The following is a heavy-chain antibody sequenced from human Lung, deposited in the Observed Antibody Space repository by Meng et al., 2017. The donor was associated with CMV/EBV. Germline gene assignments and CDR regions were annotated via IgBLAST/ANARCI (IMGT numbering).Heavy chain of an antibody. CDR2: INSDGSTT. CDR1: GFTFSTYW. V-gene: IGHV3-74*01. CDR3: VRDGKYCSSGTCDYYIMDL. Sequence: GWSLKISCAASGFTFSTYWMHWVRQTPGTGLVWVSRINSDGSTTTYADSVKGRFTISRDNAKNTLYLQMSSLRAEDSAVYYCVRDGKYCSSGTCDYYIMDLWGQGTTVTVSS. J-gene: IGHJ6*02. D-gene: IGHD2-15*01.